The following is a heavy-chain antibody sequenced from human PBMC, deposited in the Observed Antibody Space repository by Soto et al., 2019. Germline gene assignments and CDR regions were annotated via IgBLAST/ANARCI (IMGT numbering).Heavy chain of an antibody. V-gene: IGHV3-30*18. J-gene: IGHJ4*02. CDR3: AKERQWLVDY. CDR1: GFTFSSYG. Sequence: PGVSLRLSCAASGFTFSSYGMHWVRQAPGKGLEWVAVISYDGSNKYYADSVKGRFTISRDNSKNTLYLQMNSLRAEDTAVYYCAKERQWLVDYWGQGTLVTVSS. D-gene: IGHD6-19*01. CDR2: ISYDGSNK.